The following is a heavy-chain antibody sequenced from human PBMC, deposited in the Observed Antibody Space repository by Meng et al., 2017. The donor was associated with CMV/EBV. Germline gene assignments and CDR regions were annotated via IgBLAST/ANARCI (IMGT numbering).Heavy chain of an antibody. CDR2: INSDGSST. V-gene: IGHV3-74*01. D-gene: IGHD3-3*01. J-gene: IGHJ6*02. CDR1: GCTFRSYW. Sequence: GESLKISCAASGCTFRSYWLHWVRQAPGKGLVWVSRINSDGSSTSYADSVKGRFTISRDNAKNTLYLQMNSLRAEDTAVYYCARDQNQYYDFWSGYFQDLYGLDVWGQGTTVTVSS. CDR3: ARDQNQYYDFWSGYFQDLYGLDV.